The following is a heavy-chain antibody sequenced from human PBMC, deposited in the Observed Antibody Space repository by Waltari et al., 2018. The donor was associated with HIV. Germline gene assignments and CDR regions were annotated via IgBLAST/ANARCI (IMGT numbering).Heavy chain of an antibody. CDR3: AKGDRGLGIFYYYYYAMDV. CDR1: GFTFSGYG. CDR2: ISYDGSNK. J-gene: IGHJ6*02. D-gene: IGHD3-10*01. Sequence: QVQLVESGGGVVQPGRSLRLSCAASGFTFSGYGMHWVRQAPGKGLEWVAVISYDGSNKYFAESVKGRFTIYRDNSKHTLYLQMSSLRAEDTAVYYCAKGDRGLGIFYYYYYAMDVWGRGTTVTVSS. V-gene: IGHV3-30*18.